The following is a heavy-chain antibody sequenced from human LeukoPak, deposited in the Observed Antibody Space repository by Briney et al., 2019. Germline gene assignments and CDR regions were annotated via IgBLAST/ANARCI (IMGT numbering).Heavy chain of an antibody. J-gene: IGHJ4*02. CDR2: ISSNGAST. D-gene: IGHD4-17*01. V-gene: IGHV3-64D*09. CDR3: ARDYGDLPARVPYFDY. CDR1: GFTFSAFP. Sequence: GGSLRLSCSASGFTFSAFPMHWVRQAPGKGLEYVSAISSNGASTYYAGSLKGRFTISRDNSKNTLYLQMSSLRPEDTALYYCARDYGDLPARVPYFDYWGQGTLVTVSS.